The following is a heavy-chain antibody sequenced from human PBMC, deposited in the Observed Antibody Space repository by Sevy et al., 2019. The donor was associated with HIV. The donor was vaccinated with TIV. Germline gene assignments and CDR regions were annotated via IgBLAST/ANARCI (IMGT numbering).Heavy chain of an antibody. D-gene: IGHD6-6*01. Sequence: SETLSLTCTAHGEPFSGYYWSWIRQPPGKGLEWIGEINHSGITHYNPSLKSRVTLSVDTSKNHFSLKLSSVTAADTAVYYCVRQDLATAAPRPYWGQGSLVTVSS. V-gene: IGHV4-34*01. CDR3: VRQDLATAAPRPY. CDR2: INHSGIT. J-gene: IGHJ4*02. CDR1: GEPFSGYY.